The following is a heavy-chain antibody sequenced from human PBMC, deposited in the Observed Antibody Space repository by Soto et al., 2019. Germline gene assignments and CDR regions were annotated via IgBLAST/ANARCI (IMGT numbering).Heavy chain of an antibody. CDR1: AGSLSSGYYF. V-gene: IGHV4-31*03. J-gene: IGHJ4*02. Sequence: SETLSLTCSVSAGSLSSGYYFCTWLRQRPGEGLEWVGYISYSGSTNYNPSLESRITMSVDTSKNQFSLKLNSVTAADTAVYHCARESDWPRGYFESWGQGIQVTVS. CDR2: ISYSGST. CDR3: ARESDWPRGYFES. D-gene: IGHD2-21*01.